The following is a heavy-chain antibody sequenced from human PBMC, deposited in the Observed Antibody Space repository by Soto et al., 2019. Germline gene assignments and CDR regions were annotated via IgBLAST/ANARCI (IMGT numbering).Heavy chain of an antibody. CDR1: GGTFSSYA. Sequence: QVQLVQSGAEVKKPGSSVKVSCKASGGTFSSYAISWVRQAPGQGLEWMGGILPIFGTANYAQKFQGRVTITADESTSTAYMELSSLKSEDTAVYYCARGGLLRSFDWAYQFDHWGQGPLVTVSS. CDR2: ILPIFGTA. J-gene: IGHJ5*02. D-gene: IGHD3-9*01. V-gene: IGHV1-69*01. CDR3: ARGGLLRSFDWAYQFDH.